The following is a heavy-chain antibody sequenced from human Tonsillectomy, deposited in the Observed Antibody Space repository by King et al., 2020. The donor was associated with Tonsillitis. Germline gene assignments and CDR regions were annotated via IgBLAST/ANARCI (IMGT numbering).Heavy chain of an antibody. D-gene: IGHD6-19*01. V-gene: IGHV2-70*01. CDR2: IDWDDDK. CDR3: ARISPEYSSGWYGDAFDI. Sequence: VPLKESGPALVKPTQTLTLTCTFSGFSLSTSGMCVSWIRQPPGKALEWLALIDWDDDKYHSTSLKTRLTISKDTSKNQVVLTMTNMDPVDTATYYCARISPEYSSGWYGDAFDIWGQGTMVTVSS. CDR1: GFSLSTSGMC. J-gene: IGHJ3*02.